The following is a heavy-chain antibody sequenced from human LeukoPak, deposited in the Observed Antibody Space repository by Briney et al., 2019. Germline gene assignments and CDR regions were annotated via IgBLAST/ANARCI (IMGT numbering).Heavy chain of an antibody. CDR2: IYYSGST. J-gene: IGHJ4*02. D-gene: IGHD3-3*01. V-gene: IGHV4-61*01. CDR3: ARVPSITIFGVVTPYYFDY. CDR1: GGSVSSGSYY. Sequence: KPSETLSLTCTVSGGSVSSGSYYWSWLRQPPGKGLEWFGYIYYSGSTNYNPSLKSRVTISVDTSKNQFSLKLSSVTAADTAVYYCARVPSITIFGVVTPYYFDYWGQGTPVTVSS.